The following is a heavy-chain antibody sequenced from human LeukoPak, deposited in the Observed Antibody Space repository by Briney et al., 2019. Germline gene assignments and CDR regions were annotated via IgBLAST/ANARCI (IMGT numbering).Heavy chain of an antibody. V-gene: IGHV4-4*07. J-gene: IGHJ6*02. D-gene: IGHD5-12*01. CDR3: ERLWGYDGYAPYGMDV. CDR1: GVSISTYY. CDR2: IYTSGNT. Sequence: SETLSLTCTVSGVSISTYYWSWIRQPAGKGLEWIGHIYTSGNTNYNPSLKSRVTMSVDTSKNHFSLKLSSVTAADTAVYYCERLWGYDGYAPYGMDVWGQGTTVTVSS.